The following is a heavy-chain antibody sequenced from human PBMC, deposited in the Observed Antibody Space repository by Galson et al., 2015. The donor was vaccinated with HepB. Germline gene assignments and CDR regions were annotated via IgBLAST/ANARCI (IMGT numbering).Heavy chain of an antibody. V-gene: IGHV1-46*04. CDR1: GYTFTSYY. CDR3: ARGYYDSSGYYDTFDY. CDR2: INPSGGST. Sequence: SVKVSCKASGYTFTSYYMHWVRQAPGQGLEWMGIINPSGGSTSYAQKLQGRVTMTRDTSTSTVYMELSSLRSEDTAVYYCARGYYDSSGYYDTFDYWGQGTLVTVSS. J-gene: IGHJ4*02. D-gene: IGHD3-22*01.